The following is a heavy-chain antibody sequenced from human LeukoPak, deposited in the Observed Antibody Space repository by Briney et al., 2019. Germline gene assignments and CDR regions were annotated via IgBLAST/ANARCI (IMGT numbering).Heavy chain of an antibody. CDR3: ANEIRPNDY. V-gene: IGHV3-23*01. J-gene: IGHJ4*02. CDR2: ISISGSKT. Sequence: GGSLRLSCAASGFTFSNYAINWVRQAPGKGLEWVSAISISGSKTYYADSVKGRFTISRDNSKNTLYLQMNSLRAEDTAVYYCANEIRPNDYWGQGTQVTVPS. CDR1: GFTFSNYA. D-gene: IGHD4-17*01.